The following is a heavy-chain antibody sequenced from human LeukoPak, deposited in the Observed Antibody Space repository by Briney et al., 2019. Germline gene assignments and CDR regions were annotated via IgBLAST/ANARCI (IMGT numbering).Heavy chain of an antibody. Sequence: PSETLSLTCAVYGGSFSGYYWSWIRQPPGKGLEWIGEINHSGSTNYNSSLKSRVTISLDTSKNLFSLKLTSVTAADTAVYFCARLTGSYYDYWGQGTLVTVSS. J-gene: IGHJ4*02. CDR3: ARLTGSYYDY. CDR1: GGSFSGYY. CDR2: INHSGST. D-gene: IGHD1-26*01. V-gene: IGHV4-34*01.